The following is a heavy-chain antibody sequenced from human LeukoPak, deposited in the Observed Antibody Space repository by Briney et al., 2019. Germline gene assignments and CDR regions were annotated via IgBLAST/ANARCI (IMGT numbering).Heavy chain of an antibody. CDR2: IWYDGSNK. CDR3: AKDGGKTKYYDFWSDYPGYYLDY. V-gene: IGHV3-33*06. CDR1: GFTFSSYG. D-gene: IGHD3-3*01. J-gene: IGHJ4*02. Sequence: PGRSLRLSCAASGFTFSSYGMHWVRQAPGKGLEWVAVIWYDGSNKYYADSVKGRFTISRDNSKNTLYLQMNSLRAEDTAVYYCAKDGGKTKYYDFWSDYPGYYLDYWGQGTLVTVSS.